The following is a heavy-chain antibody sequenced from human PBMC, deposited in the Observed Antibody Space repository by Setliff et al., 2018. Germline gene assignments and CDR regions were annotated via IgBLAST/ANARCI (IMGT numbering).Heavy chain of an antibody. Sequence: SETLSLTCTVSGDSISSGYYYWTWIRQSAGKGLEWIGHFYTSGNTNYNPSLKSRVTISVDTSKNQFSLKLSSVTAADTATYYCARGGPTLTISRVLVVSSFDPWGQGSRFTVSS. J-gene: IGHJ5*02. D-gene: IGHD3-3*01. V-gene: IGHV4-61*09. CDR3: ARGGPTLTISRVLVVSSFDP. CDR1: GDSISSGYYY. CDR2: FYTSGNT.